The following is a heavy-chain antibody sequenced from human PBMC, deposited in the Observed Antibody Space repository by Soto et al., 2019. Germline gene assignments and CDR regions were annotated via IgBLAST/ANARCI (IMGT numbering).Heavy chain of an antibody. J-gene: IGHJ3*02. V-gene: IGHV3-72*01. D-gene: IGHD2-8*01. CDR3: AREKIVLMVYAISIDAFDI. Sequence: GGSLRLSCAASGFTFSDHYMDWVRQAPGKGLEWVGRTRNKANSYTTEYAASVKGRFTISRDDSKNSLYLQMNSLKTEDTAVYYCAREKIVLMVYAISIDAFDIWGQGTMVTVSS. CDR1: GFTFSDHY. CDR2: TRNKANSYTT.